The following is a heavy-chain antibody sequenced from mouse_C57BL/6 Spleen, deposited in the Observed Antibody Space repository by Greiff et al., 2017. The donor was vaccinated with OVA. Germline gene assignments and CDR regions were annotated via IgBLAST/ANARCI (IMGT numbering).Heavy chain of an antibody. CDR1: GFTFSSYA. J-gene: IGHJ3*01. CDR2: ISDGGSYT. Sequence: DVKLVESGGGLVKPGGSLKLSCAASGFTFSSYAMSWVRQTPEKRLEWVATISDGGSYTYYPDNVKGRFTISRDNAKNNLYLQMSHLKSEDTAMYYCAREENYYGSSYDEAYWGQGTLVTVSA. V-gene: IGHV5-4*01. CDR3: AREENYYGSSYDEAY. D-gene: IGHD1-1*01.